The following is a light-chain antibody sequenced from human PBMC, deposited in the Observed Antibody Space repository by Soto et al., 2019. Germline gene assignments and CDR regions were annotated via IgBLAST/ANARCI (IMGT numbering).Light chain of an antibody. CDR2: HVS. CDR3: QQYGSSHS. CDR1: QSVSNNN. Sequence: EIVLTQSPGTLSLSPGEGATLSCRASQSVSNNNLAWYQLKPGQAPRLLIYHVSNRATGIPDRFSGSGSGTDFTLTISRLEPEDIAVYYCQQYGSSHSFGQGTKVDIK. V-gene: IGKV3-20*01. J-gene: IGKJ1*01.